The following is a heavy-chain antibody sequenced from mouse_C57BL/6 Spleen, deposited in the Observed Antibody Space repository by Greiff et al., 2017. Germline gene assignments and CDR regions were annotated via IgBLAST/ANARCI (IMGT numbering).Heavy chain of an antibody. CDR3: ARRLGRGYAMDY. J-gene: IGHJ4*01. V-gene: IGHV1-50*01. Sequence: QVQLKQPGAELVKPGASVKLSCKASGYTFTSYWMQWVKQRPGQGLEWIGEIDPSDSYTNYNQKFKGKATLTVDTSSSTAYMQLSSLTSEDSAVYYCARRLGRGYAMDYWGQGTSVTVSS. D-gene: IGHD3-1*01. CDR2: IDPSDSYT. CDR1: GYTFTSYW.